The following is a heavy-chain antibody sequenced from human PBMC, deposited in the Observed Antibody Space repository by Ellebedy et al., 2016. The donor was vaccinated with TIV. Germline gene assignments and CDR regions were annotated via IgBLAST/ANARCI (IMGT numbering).Heavy chain of an antibody. V-gene: IGHV1-8*01. J-gene: IGHJ6*02. Sequence: AASVKVSCKASGYSLSDYDIMWVRQASGPGLEWMGWMNPNSGYAGYAQKFQGRVTLTRNTSTNTAYMEVSSLKSEDTDVYFCARGRGRLQYYYYYGMDVWGQGTTVTVSS. CDR3: ARGRGRLQYYYYYGMDV. CDR2: MNPNSGYA. D-gene: IGHD4-11*01. CDR1: GYSLSDYD.